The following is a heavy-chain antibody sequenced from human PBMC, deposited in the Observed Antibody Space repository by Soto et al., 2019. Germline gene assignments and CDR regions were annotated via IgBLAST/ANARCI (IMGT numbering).Heavy chain of an antibody. V-gene: IGHV3-33*01. D-gene: IGHD1-1*01. Sequence: PRGSLRLSCAASGFMFSNHGMHWVRQAPGKGLEWVAVIWSDGNNRYYADSVKGRFTISRDNSKNTVYLQMNSLRAEDTAVYCWLRRETWNDEASDYCGQGPLVTVSS. CDR3: LRRETWNDEASDY. J-gene: IGHJ4*02. CDR1: GFMFSNHG. CDR2: IWSDGNNR.